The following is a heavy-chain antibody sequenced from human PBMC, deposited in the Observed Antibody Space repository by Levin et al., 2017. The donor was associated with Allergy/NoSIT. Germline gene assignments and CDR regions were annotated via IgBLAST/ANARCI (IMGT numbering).Heavy chain of an antibody. CDR3: ARGPGDLYFQH. Sequence: SETLSLTCAVYGGSFSGYYWSWIRQPPGKGLEWIGEINHSGSTNYNPSLKSRVTISVDTSKNQFSLKLSSVTAADTAVYYCARGPGDLYFQHWGQGTLVTVSS. CDR1: GGSFSGYY. V-gene: IGHV4-34*01. CDR2: INHSGST. D-gene: IGHD3-16*01. J-gene: IGHJ1*01.